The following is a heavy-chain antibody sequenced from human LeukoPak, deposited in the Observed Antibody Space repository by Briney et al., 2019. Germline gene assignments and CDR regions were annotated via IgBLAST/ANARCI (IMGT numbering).Heavy chain of an antibody. V-gene: IGHV3-23*01. CDR1: GFTFSSYA. D-gene: IGHD3-3*01. CDR3: AKAHDFWSGYYDY. CDR2: ISGSGGST. J-gene: IGHJ4*02. Sequence: TGGSLRLSCAASGFTFSSYAMSWVRQAPGKGLEWVSAISGSGGSTYYADSVKGRFTISRDNSKNTLYLQMNSLRAEDTAVCYCAKAHDFWSGYYDYWGQGTLVTVSS.